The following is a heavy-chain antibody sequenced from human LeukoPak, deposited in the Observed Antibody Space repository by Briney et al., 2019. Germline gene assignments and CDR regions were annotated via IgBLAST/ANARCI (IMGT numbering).Heavy chain of an antibody. CDR3: ARDQGNPYDSSGYYFWVY. D-gene: IGHD3-22*01. CDR2: ISSSSSYI. Sequence: GGSLRLSCAASGFTVSSNYMSWVRQAPGKGLEWVSSISSSSSYIYYADSVKGRFTISRDNAKNSLYLQMNSLRAEDTAVYYCARDQGNPYDSSGYYFWVYWGQGTLVTVSS. CDR1: GFTVSSNY. V-gene: IGHV3-21*01. J-gene: IGHJ4*02.